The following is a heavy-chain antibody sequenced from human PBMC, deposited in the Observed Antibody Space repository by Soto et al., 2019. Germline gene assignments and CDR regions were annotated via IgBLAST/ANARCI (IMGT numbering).Heavy chain of an antibody. CDR1: GDSVPSTSTA. D-gene: IGHD6-19*01. CDR3: ARGSYYSGWV. CDR2: TYYRSKWYS. Sequence: SQTLSLTCAISGDSVPSTSTAWSWIRQSPSRGLEWLGRTYYRSKWYSDYAVSVKSRITINPDTSKNQFSLQLNSVTPDDTAVYYCARGSYYSGWVWGQGTLVTVSS. J-gene: IGHJ4*02. V-gene: IGHV6-1*01.